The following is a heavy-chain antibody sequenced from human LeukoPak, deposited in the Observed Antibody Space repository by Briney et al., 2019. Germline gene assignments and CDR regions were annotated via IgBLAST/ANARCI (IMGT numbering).Heavy chain of an antibody. V-gene: IGHV1-8*01. J-gene: IGHJ4*02. D-gene: IGHD3-10*01. CDR3: ARAMAMVRGVIGPYYLDY. CDR1: GYTFTSYD. CDR2: MNPNSGNT. Sequence: GASVKVSCKASGYTFTSYDINWVRQATGQGLEWMGWMNPNSGNTGYAQKFQGRVTMTRNTSISTAYMELSSLRSEDTAVYYCARAMAMVRGVIGPYYLDYWGQGTLVTVSS.